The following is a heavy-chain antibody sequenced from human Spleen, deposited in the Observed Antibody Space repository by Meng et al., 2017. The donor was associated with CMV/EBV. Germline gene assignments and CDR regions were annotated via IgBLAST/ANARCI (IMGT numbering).Heavy chain of an antibody. CDR1: GFTFSNYA. J-gene: IGHJ6*02. D-gene: IGHD3-22*01. Sequence: GESLKISCAASGFTFSNYAMNWVRQAPGKGLEWVSAITGSGVGTYYADSVKGRFTISRDNAKNSLYLQMNSLRPEDTALYYCAKGSAFTTHYYYGMDVWGQGTTVTVSS. CDR3: AKGSAFTTHYYYGMDV. V-gene: IGHV3-23*01. CDR2: ITGSGVGT.